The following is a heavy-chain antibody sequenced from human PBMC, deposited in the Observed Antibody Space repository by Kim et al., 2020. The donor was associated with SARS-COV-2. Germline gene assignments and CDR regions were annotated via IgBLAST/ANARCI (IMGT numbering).Heavy chain of an antibody. D-gene: IGHD3-10*01. CDR3: ARAPKSDYYGSGSYYTGVYYGMDV. J-gene: IGHJ6*02. CDR2: IYYSGST. Sequence: SETLSLTCTVSGGSISSYYWSWIRQPPGKGLEWIGYIYYSGSTNYNPSLKSRVTISVDTSKNQFSLKLSSVTAADTAVYYCARAPKSDYYGSGSYYTGVYYGMDVWGQGTTVTVPS. V-gene: IGHV4-59*01. CDR1: GGSISSYY.